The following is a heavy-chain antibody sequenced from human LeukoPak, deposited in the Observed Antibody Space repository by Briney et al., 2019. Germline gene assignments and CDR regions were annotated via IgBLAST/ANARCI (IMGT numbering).Heavy chain of an antibody. D-gene: IGHD3-10*01. CDR2: MNPNSGNT. Sequence: ASVKVSCKASGYTFTSYDINWVRQATGQGLEWMGWMNPNSGNTGYAQKFQGRVTMTRNTSISTAYMELSSLGSEDTAVYYCATVGGSGFGELPDYWGQGTLVTVSS. CDR1: GYTFTSYD. V-gene: IGHV1-8*01. CDR3: ATVGGSGFGELPDY. J-gene: IGHJ4*02.